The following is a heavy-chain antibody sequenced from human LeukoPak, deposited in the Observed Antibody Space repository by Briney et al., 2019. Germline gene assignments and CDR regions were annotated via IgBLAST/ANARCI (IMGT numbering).Heavy chain of an antibody. Sequence: VASVKVSCKASGGTFSSYTISWVRQARGQGREWMGRIIPILGIANYAQKFQGRVTITADKSTSTAYMELSSLRSEDTAVYYCARDSGDGYNDYWGQGTLVTVSS. CDR1: GGTFSSYT. J-gene: IGHJ4*02. CDR3: ARDSGDGYNDY. V-gene: IGHV1-69*04. CDR2: IIPILGIA. D-gene: IGHD5-24*01.